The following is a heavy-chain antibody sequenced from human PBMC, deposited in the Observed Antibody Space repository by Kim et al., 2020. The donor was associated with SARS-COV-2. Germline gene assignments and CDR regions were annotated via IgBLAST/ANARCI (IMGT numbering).Heavy chain of an antibody. D-gene: IGHD3-9*01. CDR1: GGSISSSSYY. CDR2: IYYSGST. Sequence: SETLSLTCTVSGGSISSSSYYWGWIRQPPGKGLECIGSIYYSGSTYYNPSLKSRVTISVDTSKNQFSLKLSSVTAADTAVYYCARGRNGYFDWLLWGGYFQHWGQGTLVTVSS. V-gene: IGHV4-39*01. CDR3: ARGRNGYFDWLLWGGYFQH. J-gene: IGHJ1*01.